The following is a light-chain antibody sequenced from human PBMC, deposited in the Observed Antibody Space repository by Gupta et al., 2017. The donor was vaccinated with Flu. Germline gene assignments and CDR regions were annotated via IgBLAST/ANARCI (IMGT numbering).Light chain of an antibody. CDR1: QNINDN. CDR3: QHYNKWPPWT. J-gene: IGKJ1*01. V-gene: IGKV3-15*01. CDR2: DAS. Sequence: EIVMTQSPAILSVSPGQRVTLSCRASQNINDNLAWYQQKPGQAPSLLISDASTRASGVPARFSGSGSGTEFTLTISSLQSEDFAVYYCQHYNKWPPWTFGQGTKVEIK.